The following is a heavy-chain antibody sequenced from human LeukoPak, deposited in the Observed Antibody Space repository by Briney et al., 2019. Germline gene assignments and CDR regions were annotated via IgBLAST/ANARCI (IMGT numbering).Heavy chain of an antibody. CDR1: GGSISSYY. J-gene: IGHJ4*02. CDR2: IYYSGST. Sequence: SETLSLTCTVSGGSISSYYWSWIRQPPGKGLEWIGYIYYSGSTNYNPSLKSRVTISIDTSKNQFSLKLSSVTAADTAVYYCARQGYYDSSGYYRDYWGQGTLVTVSS. CDR3: ARQGYYDSSGYYRDY. V-gene: IGHV4-59*08. D-gene: IGHD3-22*01.